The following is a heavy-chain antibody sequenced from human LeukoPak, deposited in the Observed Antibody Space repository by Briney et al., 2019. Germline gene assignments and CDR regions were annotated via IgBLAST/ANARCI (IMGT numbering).Heavy chain of an antibody. V-gene: IGHV4-38-2*02. Sequence: SETLSLTCTVSGYSISSVYYWGWIRQPPGKGLEWIGNIYHSGSTNYNPSLKSRVTISVDTSKNQFSLKLSSVTAADTAVYYCARDGVTTTLLSRGAYNWFDPWGQGTLVTVSS. CDR1: GYSISSVYY. D-gene: IGHD4-11*01. J-gene: IGHJ5*02. CDR3: ARDGVTTTLLSRGAYNWFDP. CDR2: IYHSGST.